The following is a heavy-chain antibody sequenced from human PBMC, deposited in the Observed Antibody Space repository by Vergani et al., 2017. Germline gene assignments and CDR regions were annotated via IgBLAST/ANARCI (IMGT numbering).Heavy chain of an antibody. D-gene: IGHD6-13*01. CDR2: IGTAGDP. J-gene: IGHJ4*02. CDR1: GFTFSSYD. Sequence: EVQLVESGGGLVQPGGSLRLSCAASGFTFSSYDMHWVRQATGKGLEWVSAIGTAGDPYYPGSVKGRFTISRDNSKNTLYLQMNSLRAEDTAVYYCAKRVAAGKKSPIDYWGQGTLVTVSS. V-gene: IGHV3-13*05. CDR3: AKRVAAGKKSPIDY.